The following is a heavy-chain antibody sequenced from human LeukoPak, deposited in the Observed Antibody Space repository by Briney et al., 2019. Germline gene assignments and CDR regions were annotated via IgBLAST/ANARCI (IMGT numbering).Heavy chain of an antibody. Sequence: PGGSLRLSCAASGFTFSSYSMNWVRQAPGEGLEWVSYISSSSSTIYYADSVKGRFTISRDNAKNSLYLQMNSLRAEDTAVYYCARDSLGYCSSTSCRWGQGTLVTVSS. CDR2: ISSSSSTI. V-gene: IGHV3-48*01. CDR3: ARDSLGYCSSTSCR. J-gene: IGHJ4*02. CDR1: GFTFSSYS. D-gene: IGHD2-2*01.